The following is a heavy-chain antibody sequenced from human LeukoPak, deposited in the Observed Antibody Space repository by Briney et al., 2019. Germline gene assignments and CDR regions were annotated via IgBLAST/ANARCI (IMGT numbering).Heavy chain of an antibody. D-gene: IGHD2-2*01. J-gene: IGHJ4*02. V-gene: IGHV3-30*18. CDR3: AKDADQLLESDRIY. CDR1: GFTFRSYG. CDR2: ISHDDGSKK. Sequence: PGGSLRLSCAASGFTFRSYGMHWVRQAPGKGLEWVAGISHDDGSKKYYADSVKGRFTISRDNSENTLSLQMDSLRTEDTAVYYCAKDADQLLESDRIYWGQGTLVTVSS.